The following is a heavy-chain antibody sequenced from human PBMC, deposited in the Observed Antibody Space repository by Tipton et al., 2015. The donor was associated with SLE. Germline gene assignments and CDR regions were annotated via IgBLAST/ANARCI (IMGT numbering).Heavy chain of an antibody. CDR1: GGSFSGYY. CDR3: ARGQGYYYDSSAYLDY. J-gene: IGHJ4*02. V-gene: IGHV4-34*01. CDR2: INHSGST. D-gene: IGHD3-22*01. Sequence: TLSLTCAVYGGSFSGYYWSWIRQPPGKGLEWIGEINHSGSTNYNPSLKSRVTIPADTSKNQFSLKLSSVTAADTAVYYCARGQGYYYDSSAYLDYWGQGTLVTVSS.